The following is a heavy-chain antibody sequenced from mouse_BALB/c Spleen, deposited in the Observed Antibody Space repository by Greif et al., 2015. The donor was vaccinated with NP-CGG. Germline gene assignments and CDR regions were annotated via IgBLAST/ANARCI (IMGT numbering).Heavy chain of an antibody. Sequence: VQLQQSGAELMKPGASVKISCKATGYTFSSYWIEWVKQRPGHGLEWIGEILPGSGSTNYNEKFKGKATFTADTSSNTAYMQLSSLTSEDSAVYYCATGGSSPPFAYWGQGTLVTVSA. CDR1: GYTFSSYW. V-gene: IGHV1-9*01. CDR2: ILPGSGST. J-gene: IGHJ3*01. D-gene: IGHD1-1*01. CDR3: ATGGSSPPFAY.